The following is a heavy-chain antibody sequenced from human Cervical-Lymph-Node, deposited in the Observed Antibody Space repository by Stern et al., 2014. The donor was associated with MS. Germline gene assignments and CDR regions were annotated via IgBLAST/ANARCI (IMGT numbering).Heavy chain of an antibody. CDR3: AREGGNTAEYFQH. Sequence: VQLVESGGGVVQPGRSLRLSCAASGFTFSSRGMHWVRQAPGKGLEWLAIIYYDGSNRYYADSVKDRFTISRDNSKNTLYLQMNSLRAEDTAVYYCAREGGNTAEYFQHWGQGTLVTVSS. CDR2: IYYDGSNR. CDR1: GFTFSSRG. V-gene: IGHV3-33*01. J-gene: IGHJ1*01. D-gene: IGHD4-23*01.